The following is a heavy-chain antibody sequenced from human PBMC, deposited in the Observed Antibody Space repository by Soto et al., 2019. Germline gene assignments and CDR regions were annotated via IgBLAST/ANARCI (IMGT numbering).Heavy chain of an antibody. CDR3: ARRGPIAGKTIFDY. V-gene: IGHV4-4*02. Sequence: PSETQSLTYAVSGGYISSSNWWSWVRQPPGKGLEWIGEIYHSGSTNYNPSLKSRVTISVDTSKNQFSLKLTSVTAADTAVYYCARRGPIAGKTIFDYWGQGTLVTVSS. CDR1: GGYISSSNW. CDR2: IYHSGST. D-gene: IGHD6-13*01. J-gene: IGHJ4*02.